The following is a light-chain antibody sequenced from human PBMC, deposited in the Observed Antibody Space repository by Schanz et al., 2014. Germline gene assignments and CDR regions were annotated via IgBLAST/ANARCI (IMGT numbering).Light chain of an antibody. CDR1: SGHSSYD. J-gene: IGLJ3*02. V-gene: IGLV4-69*01. CDR2: LNSDGSH. CDR3: QTWGTGIRV. Sequence: QPVLTQSPSASASLGASVKLTCTLSSGHSSYDIAWHQQQPEKGPRYLMKLNSDGSHKKGDGIPDRFSGSSSGAERYLTISSLQSEDEADYYCQTWGTGIRVFGGGTKLTVL.